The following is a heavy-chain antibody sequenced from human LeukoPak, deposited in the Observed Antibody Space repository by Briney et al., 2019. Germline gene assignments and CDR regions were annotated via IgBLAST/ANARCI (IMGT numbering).Heavy chain of an antibody. CDR1: GFTFSSYA. Sequence: PGGSLRLSCAASGFTFSSYAMHWVRQAPGKGLEWVSVIYSGGSTYYADSVKGRFTISRDNSKNTLYLQMNSLRAEDTAVYYCARDEPGYCSSTSCYTGGYWGQGTLVTVSS. D-gene: IGHD2-2*02. J-gene: IGHJ4*02. V-gene: IGHV3-53*01. CDR3: ARDEPGYCSSTSCYTGGY. CDR2: IYSGGST.